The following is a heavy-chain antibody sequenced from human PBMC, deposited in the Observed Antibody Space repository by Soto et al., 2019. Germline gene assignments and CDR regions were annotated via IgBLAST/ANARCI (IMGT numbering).Heavy chain of an antibody. D-gene: IGHD6-13*01. Sequence: GGSLRLSCTGAVFTFYSYWMIWFRQAPGKGLKWVANIKEDGSEKNYVDSVQGRFTISRDNAKNILYLQMNSLRADDTAVYYCARDFQPNYGSSWAHHWGQGARVTVSS. CDR2: IKEDGSEK. J-gene: IGHJ5*02. CDR1: VFTFYSYW. V-gene: IGHV3-7*01. CDR3: ARDFQPNYGSSWAHH.